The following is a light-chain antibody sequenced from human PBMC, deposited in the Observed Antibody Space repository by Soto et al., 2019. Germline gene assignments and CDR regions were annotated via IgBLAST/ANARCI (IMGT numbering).Light chain of an antibody. CDR2: EVS. V-gene: IGLV2-8*01. Sequence: QSVLTQPPSASGSPGQSVTISCIGTSSDVGGYNYVSWYQQHPGKAPKLMIYEVSRRPSGVPDRFSGSKSGNTASLTVSGLQAEDEADYYCSSYAGSNNYVFGTGTQLTVL. CDR3: SSYAGSNNYV. J-gene: IGLJ1*01. CDR1: SSDVGGYNY.